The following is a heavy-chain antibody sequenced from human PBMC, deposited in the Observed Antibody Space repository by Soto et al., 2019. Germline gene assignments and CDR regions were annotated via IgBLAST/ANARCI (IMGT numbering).Heavy chain of an antibody. D-gene: IGHD3-10*01. J-gene: IGHJ4*02. CDR1: GYTFTSYD. V-gene: IGHV1-8*01. Sequence: ASVKVSCKASGYTFTSYDINWVRQATGQGLEWMGWMNPNSGNTGYAQKFQGRVTMTRNTSISTAYMELSSLRSEDTAVYYCARARFSMVRGAHYYFDYWGQGTLVTVSS. CDR2: MNPNSGNT. CDR3: ARARFSMVRGAHYYFDY.